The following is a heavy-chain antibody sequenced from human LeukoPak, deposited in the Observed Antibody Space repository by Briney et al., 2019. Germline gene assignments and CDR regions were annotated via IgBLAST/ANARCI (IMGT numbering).Heavy chain of an antibody. CDR3: ARDSGYSYGSDGYYYGMDV. D-gene: IGHD5-18*01. Sequence: ASVKVSCKASGYTFTGYYMHWGRQAPGQGLEWMGWINPNSGGTNYAQKFQGWATMTRDTSISTAYMELSRLRSDDTAVYYCARDSGYSYGSDGYYYGMDVWGQGTTVTVSS. V-gene: IGHV1-2*04. CDR2: INPNSGGT. CDR1: GYTFTGYY. J-gene: IGHJ6*02.